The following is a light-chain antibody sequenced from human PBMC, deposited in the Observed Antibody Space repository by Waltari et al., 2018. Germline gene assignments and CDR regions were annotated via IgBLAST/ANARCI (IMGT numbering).Light chain of an antibody. CDR2: RAS. CDR3: QQYNSYSRT. Sequence: DIQMTQSPSTLSASVGDRVTITCRASNSIGSCWPWYKQKPGKAPNLLNYRASSLQSGVPSRFRGSGSGAEFTLTISSLQPDDFATYYCQQYNSYSRTFGQGTKVEIK. J-gene: IGKJ1*01. CDR1: NSIGSC. V-gene: IGKV1-5*03.